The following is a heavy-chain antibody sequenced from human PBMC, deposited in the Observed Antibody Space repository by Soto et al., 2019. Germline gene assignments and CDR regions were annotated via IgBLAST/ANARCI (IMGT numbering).Heavy chain of an antibody. CDR3: AREAGQSGSRVYGMDV. CDR1: GFTFSSYG. J-gene: IGHJ6*02. V-gene: IGHV3-33*01. CDR2: IWYDGSNK. Sequence: QVQLVESGGGVVQPGRSLRLSCAASGFTFSSYGMHWVRQAPGKGLEWVAVIWYDGSNKYYADSVKGRLTISRDNSKNTLYLQMNSLRAEDTAVYYCAREAGQSGSRVYGMDVWGQGTTVTVSS. D-gene: IGHD1-26*01.